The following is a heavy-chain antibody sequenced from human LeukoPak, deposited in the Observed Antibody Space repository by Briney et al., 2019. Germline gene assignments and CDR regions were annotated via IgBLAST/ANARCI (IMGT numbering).Heavy chain of an antibody. CDR2: ISWNSGSI. Sequence: GGSLRLSCAASGFTFDDYAMHWVRQAPGKGLEWVSGISWNSGSIGYADSVKGRFTISRDNAKNSLYLQMNSLRAEDTALYYCAKDMGSGGSYQGFDYWGQGTLVTVSS. J-gene: IGHJ4*02. CDR1: GFTFDDYA. D-gene: IGHD1-26*01. CDR3: AKDMGSGGSYQGFDY. V-gene: IGHV3-9*01.